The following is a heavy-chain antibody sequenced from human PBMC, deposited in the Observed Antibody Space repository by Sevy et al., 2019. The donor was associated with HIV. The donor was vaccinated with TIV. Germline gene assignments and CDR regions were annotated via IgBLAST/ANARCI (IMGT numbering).Heavy chain of an antibody. J-gene: IGHJ6*03. D-gene: IGHD6-19*01. CDR2: ISSSSSTI. V-gene: IGHV3-48*02. CDR1: GFTFSSYS. CDR3: ARLSFPAYSSGIRGSRYYYMDV. Sequence: GGSLRLSCAASGFTFSSYSMNWVRQAPGKGLEWVSYISSSSSTIYYADSVKGRFTISRDNAKNSLYLQMNSLRDEDTAVYNCARLSFPAYSSGIRGSRYYYMDVWGKGTTVTVSS.